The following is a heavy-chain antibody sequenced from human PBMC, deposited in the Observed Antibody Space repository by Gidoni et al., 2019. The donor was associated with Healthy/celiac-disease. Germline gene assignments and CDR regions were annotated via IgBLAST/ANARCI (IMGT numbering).Heavy chain of an antibody. J-gene: IGHJ5*02. V-gene: IGHV4-34*01. D-gene: IGHD2-15*01. Sequence: QVQLQQWGAGLLKPSETLSLTCAVYGGSFSGYYWSWIRPPPGKGLEWIGEINHSGSTNYNPSLKSRVTISVDTSKNQFSLKLSSVTAADTAVYYCARPRRGYCSGGSCYNWFDPWGQGTLVTVSS. CDR1: GGSFSGYY. CDR2: INHSGST. CDR3: ARPRRGYCSGGSCYNWFDP.